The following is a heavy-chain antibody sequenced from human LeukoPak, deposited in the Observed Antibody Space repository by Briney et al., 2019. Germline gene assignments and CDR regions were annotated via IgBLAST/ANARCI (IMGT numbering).Heavy chain of an antibody. CDR1: GYTLTELS. CDR3: ATVGVVVPAASPGKYGMDV. D-gene: IGHD2-2*01. J-gene: IGHJ6*02. V-gene: IGHV1-24*01. CDR2: FDPEDGET. Sequence: ASVTVSCKVSGYTLTELSMHWVRQAPGKGLEWMGGFDPEDGETIYAQKFQGRVTMTEDTSTDTAYMELSSLRSEDTAVYYCATVGVVVPAASPGKYGMDVWGQGTTVTVSS.